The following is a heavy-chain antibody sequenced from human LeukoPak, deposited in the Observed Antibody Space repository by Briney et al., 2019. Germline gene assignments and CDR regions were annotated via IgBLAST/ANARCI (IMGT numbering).Heavy chain of an antibody. CDR3: ARDLNYVTLGYNILADVGYYFDY. CDR2: ISPRNGNT. V-gene: IGHV1-18*01. D-gene: IGHD3-9*01. CDR1: GYTFTMYG. J-gene: IGHJ4*02. Sequence: ASVKVSCKTSGYTFTMYGVSWVRQAPGRGLQWLGWISPRNGNTAYAQDLQGRLTMTTDISTTTAYLELRSLRSDDTAIYYCARDLNYVTLGYNILADVGYYFDYWGQGSLVTVSS.